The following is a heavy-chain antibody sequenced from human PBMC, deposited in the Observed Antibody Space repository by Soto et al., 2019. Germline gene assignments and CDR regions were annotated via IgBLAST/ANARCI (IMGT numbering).Heavy chain of an antibody. CDR3: AKGKWVGGPADFDY. D-gene: IGHD1-26*01. J-gene: IGHJ4*02. CDR1: GFTFSSYA. Sequence: PGGSLRLSCSDSGFTFSSYAMHWVRQAPGKGLEWVAVISYDGSNKYYADSVKGRFTISRDNSKNTLYLQMNSLRAEDTAVYYCAKGKWVGGPADFDYWGQGTLVTVSS. V-gene: IGHV3-30*18. CDR2: ISYDGSNK.